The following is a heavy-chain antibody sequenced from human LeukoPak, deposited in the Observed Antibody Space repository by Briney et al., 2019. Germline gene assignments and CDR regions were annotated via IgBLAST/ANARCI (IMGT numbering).Heavy chain of an antibody. CDR3: TTGPYYDILTGPLPGYGMDV. D-gene: IGHD3-9*01. CDR1: GFTFSNAW. V-gene: IGHV3-15*01. Sequence: PGGSLRLSCAASGFTFSNAWMSWVRQAPGKGLEWVGRIKSKTDGGTTDYAAPVKGRFTISRDDSKNTLYLQMNSLKTEDTAVYYCTTGPYYDILTGPLPGYGMDVWGQGTTVTVSS. CDR2: IKSKTDGGTT. J-gene: IGHJ6*02.